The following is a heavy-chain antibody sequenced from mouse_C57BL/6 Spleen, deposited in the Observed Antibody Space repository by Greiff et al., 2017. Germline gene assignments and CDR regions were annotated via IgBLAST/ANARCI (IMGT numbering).Heavy chain of an antibody. V-gene: IGHV1-26*01. D-gene: IGHD2-4*01. J-gene: IGHJ2*01. Sequence: EVQLQQSGPELVKPGASVKISCKASGYTFTDYYMNWVKQSHGKSLEWIGDINPNNGGTSYNQKFKGKATLTVDKSSSTAYMGLRSLTSEDSAVYYCVSIYYDYDGGDYWGQGTTLTVSS. CDR2: INPNNGGT. CDR3: VSIYYDYDGGDY. CDR1: GYTFTDYY.